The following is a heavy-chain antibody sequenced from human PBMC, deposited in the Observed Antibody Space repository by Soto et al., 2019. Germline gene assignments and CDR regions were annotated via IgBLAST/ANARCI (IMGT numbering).Heavy chain of an antibody. CDR2: IYYSGST. CDR1: GGSISSSSYY. CDR3: ARTLMYYDFWSGADY. Sequence: SETLSLTCTVSGGSISSSSYYWGWIRQPPGKGLEWIGSIYYSGSTYYNPSLKSRVTISVDTSKNQFSLKLSSVTAADTALYYCARTLMYYDFWSGADYWGQGTLVTVSS. J-gene: IGHJ4*02. D-gene: IGHD3-3*01. V-gene: IGHV4-39*01.